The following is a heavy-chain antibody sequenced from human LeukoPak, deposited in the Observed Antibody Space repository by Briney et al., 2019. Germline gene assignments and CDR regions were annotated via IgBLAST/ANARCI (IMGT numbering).Heavy chain of an antibody. CDR1: GGSFSGYY. CDR3: ASLWGDYYFDY. CDR2: INHSGST. Sequence: SETLSLTCAVYGGSFSGYYWSWIRQPPGKGLEWIGEINHSGSTNYNPSLKSRVTISVDTSKNQFSLKLSSVTAADTAVYYCASLWGDYYFDYWGQGTLVTVSS. V-gene: IGHV4-34*01. D-gene: IGHD2-21*02. J-gene: IGHJ4*02.